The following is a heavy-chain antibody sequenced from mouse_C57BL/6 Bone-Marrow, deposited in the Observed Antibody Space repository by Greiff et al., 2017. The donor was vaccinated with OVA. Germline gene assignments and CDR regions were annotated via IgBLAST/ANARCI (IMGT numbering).Heavy chain of an antibody. CDR2: IYPGSGNT. Sequence: VKVVESGAELVRPGASVKLSCKASGYTFTDYYINWVKQRPGQGLEWIARIYPGSGNTYYNEKFKGKATLTAEKSSSTAYMQLSSLTSEDSAVYFCARGGYYLYYYAMDYWGQGTSVTVSS. D-gene: IGHD2-3*01. V-gene: IGHV1-76*01. J-gene: IGHJ4*01. CDR3: ARGGYYLYYYAMDY. CDR1: GYTFTDYY.